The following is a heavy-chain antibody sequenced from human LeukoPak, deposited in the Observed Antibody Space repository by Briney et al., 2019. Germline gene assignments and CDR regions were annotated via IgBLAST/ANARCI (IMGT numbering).Heavy chain of an antibody. V-gene: IGHV1-8*01. D-gene: IGHD2-21*02. J-gene: IGHJ3*02. CDR2: MNPNSGNV. Sequence: ASVKVSCKASGYTFTSYDINWVRQATGQGLEWMGWMNPNSGNVGSAQKFQGRVTMTRNTSINTAYMELSSLTSEDTAVYYCARGHSRERLHGSRYAFDIWGQGTMVTVSS. CDR3: ARGHSRERLHGSRYAFDI. CDR1: GYTFTSYD.